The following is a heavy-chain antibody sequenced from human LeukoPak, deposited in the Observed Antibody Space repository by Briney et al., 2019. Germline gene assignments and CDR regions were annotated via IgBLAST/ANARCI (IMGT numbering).Heavy chain of an antibody. CDR1: GFTFSSYG. CDR2: IRYDGSNK. Sequence: GGSLRLSCAASGFTFSSYGMHWVRQAPGKGLEWVAFIRYDGSNKYYADSVKGRFTISRDNSKNTLYLQMNSLRAEDTAVYYCARDLTTDYYFDYWGQGTLVTVSS. CDR3: ARDLTTDYYFDY. D-gene: IGHD4-17*01. J-gene: IGHJ4*02. V-gene: IGHV3-30*02.